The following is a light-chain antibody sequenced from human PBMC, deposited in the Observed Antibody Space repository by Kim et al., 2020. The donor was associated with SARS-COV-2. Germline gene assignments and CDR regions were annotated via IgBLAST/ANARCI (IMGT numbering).Light chain of an antibody. CDR2: DNN. J-gene: IGLJ1*01. V-gene: IGLV1-51*01. Sequence: GQKVTISCSGSSSNIGNNYVSWYQQLPGTAPKLLIYDNNNRPSGIPDRFSGSKSGATATLGITGLQTGDEADYHCGTWDDRLNSYVFGAGTKVTVL. CDR3: GTWDDRLNSYV. CDR1: SSNIGNNY.